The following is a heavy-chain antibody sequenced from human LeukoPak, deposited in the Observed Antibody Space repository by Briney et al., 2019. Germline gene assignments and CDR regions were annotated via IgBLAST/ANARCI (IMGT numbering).Heavy chain of an antibody. J-gene: IGHJ4*02. CDR3: ARDRWELLTSPNFDY. Sequence: SETLSLTCTVSGGSISSYYWSWIRQPPGKGLEWIGYIYYSGSTNYNPSLKSRVTMSVDTSKNQFSLKLSSVTAADTAVYYCARDRWELLTSPNFDYWGQGTLVTVSS. CDR2: IYYSGST. CDR1: GGSISSYY. D-gene: IGHD1-26*01. V-gene: IGHV4-59*12.